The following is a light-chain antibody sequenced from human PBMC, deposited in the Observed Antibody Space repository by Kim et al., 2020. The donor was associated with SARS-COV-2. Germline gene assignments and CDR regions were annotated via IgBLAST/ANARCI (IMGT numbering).Light chain of an antibody. CDR2: AAS. CDR3: QQSYNTPYT. J-gene: IGKJ2*01. Sequence: SGSVGDRVTITCRASERIISYLNWYQQKPRKAPTLLIYAASSLQSGVPSMFSGSGSGTDFTLTISSLQPEDFATYYCQQSYNTPYTLGQGTKLEI. CDR1: ERIISY. V-gene: IGKV1-39*01.